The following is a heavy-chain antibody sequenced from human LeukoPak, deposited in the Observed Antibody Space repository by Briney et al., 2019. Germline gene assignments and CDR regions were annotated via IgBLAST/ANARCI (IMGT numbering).Heavy chain of an antibody. V-gene: IGHV4-59*01. CDR2: ILYTGTT. D-gene: IGHD3-16*02. Sequence: SETLSLTCTVSGGSISGYYWSWIRQPPGKGLECIGYILYTGTTHYNPSLKSRLTIAVDTSKNQFSLKLTSVTAADTAVYYCARDPLRLGELSLGMDVWGQGTTVTVYS. J-gene: IGHJ6*02. CDR3: ARDPLRLGELSLGMDV. CDR1: GGSISGYY.